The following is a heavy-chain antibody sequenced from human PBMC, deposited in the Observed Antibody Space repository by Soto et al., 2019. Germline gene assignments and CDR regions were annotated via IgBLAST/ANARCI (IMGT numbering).Heavy chain of an antibody. CDR3: AKEPAPVKYGFDY. J-gene: IGHJ4*02. Sequence: EVQLLESGGGLVQPGGSLRLSCVASGFTFSSYAMSWVRQAPGKGLEWVSATTGSGGSTYYADSVKGRFTISRDNSENTVYLQMNSLRAEDTAVYYCAKEPAPVKYGFDYWGQGTLVTVSS. D-gene: IGHD2-2*01. V-gene: IGHV3-23*01. CDR2: TTGSGGST. CDR1: GFTFSSYA.